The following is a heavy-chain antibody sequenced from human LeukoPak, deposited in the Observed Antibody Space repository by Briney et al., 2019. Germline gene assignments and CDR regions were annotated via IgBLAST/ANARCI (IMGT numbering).Heavy chain of an antibody. CDR1: GGSISSDY. J-gene: IGHJ4*02. CDR3: ARTLGYDSTTYYFDY. Sequence: SETLSLTCTVSGGSISSDYWSWIRQPPGKGLEWIGYIYYSGSTNYNPSLKSRVTISVDTSKNQFSLKLSSVTAADTAVYYCARTLGYDSTTYYFDYWGQGTLVTVSS. CDR2: IYYSGST. D-gene: IGHD3-22*01. V-gene: IGHV4-59*08.